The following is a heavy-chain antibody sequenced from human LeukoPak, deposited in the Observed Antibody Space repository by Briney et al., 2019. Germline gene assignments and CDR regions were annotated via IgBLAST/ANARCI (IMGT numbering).Heavy chain of an antibody. Sequence: GGSLRLFCAACGFIFSDYGMLWARQSRGKALEWVAFIRYDASNIYYGDSVKGRFTMSRDNVKNTLYLQMNSLRTEDTAVYYCAKDFSSSSLGSWYFDLWGRGALVTVYS. D-gene: IGHD6-13*01. V-gene: IGHV3-30*02. J-gene: IGHJ2*01. CDR3: AKDFSSSSLGSWYFDL. CDR2: IRYDASNI. CDR1: GFIFSDYG.